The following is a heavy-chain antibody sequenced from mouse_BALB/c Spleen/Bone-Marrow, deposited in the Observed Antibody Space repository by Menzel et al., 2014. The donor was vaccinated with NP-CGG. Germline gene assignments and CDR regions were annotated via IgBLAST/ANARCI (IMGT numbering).Heavy chain of an antibody. CDR2: IDPYNGGT. CDR1: GFSFTDYN. CDR3: ARYNRYDYWSFDV. Sequence: EVLLVESGPELVKPGASVRVSCKASGFSFTDYNIYWVKQSHGKSLEWIGYIDPYNGGTTYNQKFKGKATLTVDKSSSTAFMHLNSLTSEYSAVYDYARYNRYDYWSFDVWGAGTTVTVSS. D-gene: IGHD2-14*01. V-gene: IGHV1S135*01. J-gene: IGHJ1*01.